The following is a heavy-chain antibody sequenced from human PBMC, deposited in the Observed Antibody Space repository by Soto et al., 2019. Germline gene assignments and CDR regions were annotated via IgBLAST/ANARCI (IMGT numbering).Heavy chain of an antibody. V-gene: IGHV4-34*01. CDR2: INHSGST. J-gene: IGHJ4*02. CDR3: ARGRNRRLWSLDY. D-gene: IGHD2-2*01. CDR1: GGSFSGYY. Sequence: QVQLQQWGAGLLKPSETLSLTCAVYGGSFSGYYWSWIRQPPGKGLEWIGEINHSGSTNYNPSLKSRVXXSXDXXKNQFPLKLSSVTAADTAVYYCARGRNRRLWSLDYWGQGTLVTVSS.